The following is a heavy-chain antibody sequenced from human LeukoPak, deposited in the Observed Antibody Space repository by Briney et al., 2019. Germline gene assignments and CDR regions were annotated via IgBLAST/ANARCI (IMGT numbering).Heavy chain of an antibody. CDR2: ISYDGSNK. J-gene: IGHJ4*02. CDR3: AREEGDFWSGYYSFDY. CDR1: GFTFSSYA. D-gene: IGHD3-3*01. Sequence: PGGSLRLSCAASGFTFSSYAMHWVRQAPGKGLEWVAVISYDGSNKYYADSVKGRFTISRDNSKNTLYLQMNSLRAEDTAVYYCAREEGDFWSGYYSFDYWGQGTLVTVSS. V-gene: IGHV3-30-3*01.